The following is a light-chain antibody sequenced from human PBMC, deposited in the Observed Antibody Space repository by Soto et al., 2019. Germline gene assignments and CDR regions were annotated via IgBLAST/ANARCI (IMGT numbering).Light chain of an antibody. CDR1: QSISTY. CDR3: QQRSQWPPMT. Sequence: EILLTQSPVTLSLSPGQRATLSCRASQSISTYLAWYQVKPGQAPRLLIYDASSRATGVPARFSGSGSGTDVSLTISSLEPEDVAVYYCQQRSQWPPMTFGQGTRLEMK. V-gene: IGKV3-11*01. J-gene: IGKJ5*01. CDR2: DAS.